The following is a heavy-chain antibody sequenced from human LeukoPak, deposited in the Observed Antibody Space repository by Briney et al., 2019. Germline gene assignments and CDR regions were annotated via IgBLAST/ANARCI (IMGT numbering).Heavy chain of an antibody. CDR1: GYTFTSYY. D-gene: IGHD3-10*01. V-gene: IGHV1-46*01. J-gene: IGHJ4*02. CDR2: INPSGGST. Sequence: GASVTVSCTASGYTFTSYYMHWVRQAPGQGLEWMGIINPSGGSTSYAQKFQGRVTISVDTSKSQFSLNLSSVTAADTAIYYCARVRGSYYSVFDYWGQGTLVTVSS. CDR3: ARVRGSYYSVFDY.